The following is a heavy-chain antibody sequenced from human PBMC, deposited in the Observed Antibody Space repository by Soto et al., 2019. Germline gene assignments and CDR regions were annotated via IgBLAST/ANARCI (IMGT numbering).Heavy chain of an antibody. D-gene: IGHD3-3*02. J-gene: IGHJ6*02. Sequence: QVQLVQSGAEVKKPGSSVKVSCKASGGTLRRYAISWVRQAPGRGLGWMGGIIPRFGTTRYAETEQFQGRLTINADGHMVKAAIDLSSMISEDTVVYFCAVVDISEYDAENYYYAMCVCDQGATVIVFS. CDR2: IIPRFGTT. V-gene: IGHV1-69*01. CDR3: AVVDISEYDAENYYYAMCV. CDR1: GGTLRRYA.